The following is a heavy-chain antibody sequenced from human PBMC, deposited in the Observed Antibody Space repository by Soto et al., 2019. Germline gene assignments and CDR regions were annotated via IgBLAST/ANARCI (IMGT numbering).Heavy chain of an antibody. J-gene: IGHJ4*02. Sequence: QVQLVESGGGVVQPGRSLRLSCAASGFTFSSYGMHWVRQAPGKGLEWVAVISYDGSNKYYADSVKGRFTISRDNSKNTLYLQMNSLRAEETAVYYCAKDFVLLWFGELSNFDYRGQGTLVTVSS. CDR2: ISYDGSNK. CDR3: AKDFVLLWFGELSNFDY. CDR1: GFTFSSYG. V-gene: IGHV3-30*18. D-gene: IGHD3-10*01.